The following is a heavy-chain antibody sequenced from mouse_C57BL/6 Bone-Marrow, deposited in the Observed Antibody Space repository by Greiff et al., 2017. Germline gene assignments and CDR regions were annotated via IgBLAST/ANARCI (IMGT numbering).Heavy chain of an antibody. Sequence: QVQLQQSGAELVRPGTSVKVSCKASGYAFTNYLIEWVKQRPGQGLEWIGVINPGSGGTNYNEKFKGKATLTADKSSSTAYMQLSSLTSEDSAVYFCASGGWLLPWFAYWGKGTLVTVSA. CDR3: ASGGWLLPWFAY. CDR1: GYAFTNYL. CDR2: INPGSGGT. D-gene: IGHD2-3*01. V-gene: IGHV1-54*01. J-gene: IGHJ3*01.